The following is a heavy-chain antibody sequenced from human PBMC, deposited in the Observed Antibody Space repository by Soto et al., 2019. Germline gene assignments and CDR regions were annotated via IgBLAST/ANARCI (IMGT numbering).Heavy chain of an antibody. J-gene: IGHJ4*02. D-gene: IGHD2-21*02. CDR2: IYPGDSDT. Sequence: PGGSLWVSCKGSGYSFINYWICWVRQMPGEGLEWMGIIYPGDSDTRYSQSFQSQVTLSADKYVTTAYLQWSSLNVSDTAMYYCTRRAGCGGDCFSNFDYWGQGTLVTVSS. CDR1: GYSFINYW. V-gene: IGHV5-51*01. CDR3: TRRAGCGGDCFSNFDY.